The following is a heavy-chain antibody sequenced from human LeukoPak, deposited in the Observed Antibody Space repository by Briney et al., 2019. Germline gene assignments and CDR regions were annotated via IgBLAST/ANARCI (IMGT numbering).Heavy chain of an antibody. CDR3: ARRVGAIMGAFDI. D-gene: IGHD1-26*01. V-gene: IGHV4-30-2*01. J-gene: IGHJ3*02. Sequence: PSETLSLTCTVSGGSISSGGYYWSWIRQPPGKGLEWIGYIYHSGSTYYNPSLKSRVTISVDRSKNQFSLKLSSVTAADTAVYYCARRVGAIMGAFDIWGQGTMVTVSS. CDR1: GGSISSGGYY. CDR2: IYHSGST.